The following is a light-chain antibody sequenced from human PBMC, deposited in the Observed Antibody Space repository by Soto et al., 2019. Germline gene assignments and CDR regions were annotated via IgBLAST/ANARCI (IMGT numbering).Light chain of an antibody. CDR1: SSDIGGYNF. Sequence: QSALTQPASVSGSPGQSITISCTGTSSDIGGYNFVAWYQQHPGKAPKVMIYDVSDRPSGVSNRFSGSKSGNTASLTISGLQAEDEADYYRSSYRSGNTLFGTGTKLTVL. CDR3: SSYRSGNTL. J-gene: IGLJ1*01. CDR2: DVS. V-gene: IGLV2-14*01.